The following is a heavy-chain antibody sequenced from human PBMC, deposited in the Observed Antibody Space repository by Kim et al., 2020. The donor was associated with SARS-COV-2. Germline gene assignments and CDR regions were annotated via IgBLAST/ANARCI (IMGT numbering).Heavy chain of an antibody. CDR3: SRRSIMITFGGVTGYYGMDV. V-gene: IGHV5-10-1*01. J-gene: IGHJ6*01. D-gene: IGHD3-16*01. Sequence: GESLKISCKGSGYSFTSYWISWVRQMPGKGLEWMGRIDPSDSYTNYSPSFQGHVTISADKSISTAYLQWSSLKASDTAMYYWSRRSIMITFGGVTGYYGMDVWGQGTTVTVSS. CDR1: GYSFTSYW. CDR2: IDPSDSYT.